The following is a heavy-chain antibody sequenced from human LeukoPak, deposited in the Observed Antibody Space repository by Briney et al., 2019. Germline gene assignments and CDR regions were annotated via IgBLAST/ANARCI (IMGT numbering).Heavy chain of an antibody. CDR3: ARDADRRYSGSHDWFDP. D-gene: IGHD1-26*01. V-gene: IGHV3-48*03. CDR2: ISSSGSTI. CDR1: GFTFSSYE. Sequence: GGSLRLSCAAYGFTFSSYEMNWVRQAPGKGLEWVSYISSSGSTIYYADSVKGRFTISRDNAKNSLYLQMNSLRAEDTAVYYCARDADRRYSGSHDWFDPWGQGTLVTVSS. J-gene: IGHJ5*02.